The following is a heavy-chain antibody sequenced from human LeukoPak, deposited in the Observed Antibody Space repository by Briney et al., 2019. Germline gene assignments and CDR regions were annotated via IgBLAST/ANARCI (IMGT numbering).Heavy chain of an antibody. CDR1: GFTFSSYG. CDR3: ARVPCSGGSCYSGYYYYGMDV. J-gene: IGHJ6*04. D-gene: IGHD2-15*01. Sequence: GALRLSCAASGFTFSSYGMHWVRQAPGKGLEWVAVIWYDGSNKYYADSVKGRFTISRDNSKNTLYLQMNSLRAEDTAVYYCARVPCSGGSCYSGYYYYGMDVWGEGTTVTVSS. CDR2: IWYDGSNK. V-gene: IGHV3-33*01.